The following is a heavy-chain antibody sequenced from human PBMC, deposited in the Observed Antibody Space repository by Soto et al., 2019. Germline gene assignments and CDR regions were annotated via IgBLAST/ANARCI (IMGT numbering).Heavy chain of an antibody. D-gene: IGHD1-26*01. CDR3: ARDLAKGGGSAGFDY. CDR1: GYSNNVDS. CDR2: INPKSGGT. Sequence: VELSCKSSGYSNNVDSIYCDRQDNGQGLEWMGWINPKSGGTMYPQKFQGRVTMTWDTSISTAYMALTRLRSDDTAVYYCARDLAKGGGSAGFDYWGQGTLVIV. J-gene: IGHJ4*02. V-gene: IGHV1-2*02.